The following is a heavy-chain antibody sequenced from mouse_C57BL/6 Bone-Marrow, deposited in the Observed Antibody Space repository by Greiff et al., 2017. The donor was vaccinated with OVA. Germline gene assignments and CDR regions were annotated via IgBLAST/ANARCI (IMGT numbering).Heavy chain of an antibody. J-gene: IGHJ3*01. V-gene: IGHV1-55*01. CDR2: IYPGSGST. D-gene: IGHD2-1*01. CDR1: GYTFTSYW. Sequence: QVQLQQPGAELVKPGASVKMSCKASGYTFTSYWITWVKQRPGQGLEWIGDIYPGSGSTNYNEKFKSKATLTVDTSSSTAYMQLSSLTSVDSSFSYCLIYYGNSFAYWGQGTLVTVSA. CDR3: LIYYGNSFAY.